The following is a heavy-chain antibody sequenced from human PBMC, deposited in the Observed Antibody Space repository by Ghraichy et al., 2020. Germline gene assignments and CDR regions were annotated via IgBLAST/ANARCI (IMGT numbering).Heavy chain of an antibody. CDR1: GGSISSSSYY. CDR2: IYYSGST. Sequence: SETLSLTCTVSGGSISSSSYYWGWIRQPPGKGLEWIGSIYYSGSTYYNPSLKSRVTISVDTSKNQFSLKLSSVTAADTAVYYCASRLWGKAYGMDVWGQGTTVTVSS. J-gene: IGHJ6*02. V-gene: IGHV4-39*01. D-gene: IGHD3-16*01. CDR3: ASRLWGKAYGMDV.